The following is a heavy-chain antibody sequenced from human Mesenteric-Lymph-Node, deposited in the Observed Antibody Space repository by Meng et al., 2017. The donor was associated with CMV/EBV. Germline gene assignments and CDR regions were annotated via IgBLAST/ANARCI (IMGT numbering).Heavy chain of an antibody. CDR3: ARVAGAAAGVYDY. CDR2: ISSSSSYI. J-gene: IGHJ4*02. Sequence: ASGFTFSSYSMNWVRQAPGKGLEWVSSISSSSSYIYYADSVKGRFTISRDNAKNSLYLQMNSLRAEDTAVYYCARVAGAAAGVYDYWGQGTLVTVSS. V-gene: IGHV3-21*01. D-gene: IGHD6-13*01. CDR1: GFTFSSYS.